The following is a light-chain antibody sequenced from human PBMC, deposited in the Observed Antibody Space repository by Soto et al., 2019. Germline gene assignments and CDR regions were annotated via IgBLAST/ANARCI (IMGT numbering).Light chain of an antibody. CDR1: QGISRF. CDR3: QQRAHWPLS. CDR2: DAS. Sequence: EIVLTQSTATLSLSPGDRATLSCRASQGISRFLAWYQQKPGQVPRLLIYDASSRAVGVPSRFSGSGSGTDFTLTISGLEPEDFAMYYCQQRAHWPLSFVGGNKIEIK. V-gene: IGKV3-11*01. J-gene: IGKJ4*01.